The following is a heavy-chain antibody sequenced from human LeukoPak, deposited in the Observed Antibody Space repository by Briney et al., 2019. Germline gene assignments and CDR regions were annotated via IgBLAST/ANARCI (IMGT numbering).Heavy chain of an antibody. D-gene: IGHD2-21*01. Sequence: PSQTLSLTCTVSGGSISSGDYYWSWIRQPPGKDLEGIGYIYYSGNTYYNASLKGRVTIAADTSKNQFSLKLSSVTAADTAVYFCARRPSYSYYGMDVWGQGTTVTVSS. CDR2: IYYSGNT. J-gene: IGHJ6*02. CDR3: ARRPSYSYYGMDV. CDR1: GGSISSGDYY. V-gene: IGHV4-30-4*01.